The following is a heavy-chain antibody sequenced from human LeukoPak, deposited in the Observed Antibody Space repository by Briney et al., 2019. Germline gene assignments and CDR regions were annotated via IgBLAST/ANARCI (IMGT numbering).Heavy chain of an antibody. CDR1: GYTFTSYG. J-gene: IGHJ6*02. Sequence: GASVKVSCKASGYTFTSYGISWVRQAPGQGLEWMGWISAYNGNTNYAQKLQGRVTMTTDTSTSTAYMELRSLRSDDTAVYYCARDTFVPFTRQDVVPVPFVGYYYYGMDVWGQGTTVTVSS. D-gene: IGHD2-2*01. CDR2: ISAYNGNT. CDR3: ARDTFVPFTRQDVVPVPFVGYYYYGMDV. V-gene: IGHV1-18*01.